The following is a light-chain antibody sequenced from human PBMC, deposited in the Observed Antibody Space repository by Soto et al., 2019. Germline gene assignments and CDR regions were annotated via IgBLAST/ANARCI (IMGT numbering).Light chain of an antibody. Sequence: DIQMTQSPSTLSASVGDRVTITCRASQSISSWLAWYQQKPGKAPKLLIYDASSLESGVPSRFSGSGSGTEFTLTISSLQPEDVATYYCLKHNSAPWTFGHGTKVEIK. CDR2: DAS. CDR3: LKHNSAPWT. V-gene: IGKV1-5*01. J-gene: IGKJ1*01. CDR1: QSISSW.